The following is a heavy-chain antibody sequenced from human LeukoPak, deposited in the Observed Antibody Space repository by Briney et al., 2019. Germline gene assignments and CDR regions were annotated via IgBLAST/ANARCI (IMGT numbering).Heavy chain of an antibody. V-gene: IGHV3-23*01. J-gene: IGHJ4*02. CDR3: ANERGYSGYDWDY. Sequence: GGSLRLSCAASAFTFSSYGMSWVRQAPGKGLEWVSAISGSGGSTYYADSVKGRFTISRDNSKNTLYLQMNSLRAEDTAVYYCANERGYSGYDWDYWGQGTLVTVSS. CDR1: AFTFSSYG. D-gene: IGHD5-12*01. CDR2: ISGSGGST.